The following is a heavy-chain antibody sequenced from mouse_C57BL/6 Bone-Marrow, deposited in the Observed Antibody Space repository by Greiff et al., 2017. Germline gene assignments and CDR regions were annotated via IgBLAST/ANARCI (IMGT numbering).Heavy chain of an antibody. CDR1: GYTFTSYW. V-gene: IGHV1-55*01. Sequence: LQQPGAELVKPGASVKMSCKASGYTFTSYWITWVKQRPGQGLEWIGDIYPGSGSTNYNEKFKSKATLTVDTSSSTAYMQLSSLTSEDSAVYYCASTPLYYGNSFWYFDVWGTGTTVTVSS. D-gene: IGHD2-1*01. J-gene: IGHJ1*03. CDR3: ASTPLYYGNSFWYFDV. CDR2: IYPGSGST.